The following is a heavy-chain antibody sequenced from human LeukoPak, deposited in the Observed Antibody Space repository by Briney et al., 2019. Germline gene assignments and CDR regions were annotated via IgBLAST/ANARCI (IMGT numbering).Heavy chain of an antibody. J-gene: IGHJ4*02. D-gene: IGHD2-2*01. CDR2: VRSSGSTI. CDR1: GFTFSDYY. CDR3: ARADCSSTSCYEFDY. Sequence: GGSLRLSCAASGFTFSDYYMSWIRQAPGKGLEWVSYVRSSGSTIYYADSMKGRFTISRDNAKNSLYLQMNSLRAEDTAVYYCARADCSSTSCYEFDYWGQGTLVTVSS. V-gene: IGHV3-11*04.